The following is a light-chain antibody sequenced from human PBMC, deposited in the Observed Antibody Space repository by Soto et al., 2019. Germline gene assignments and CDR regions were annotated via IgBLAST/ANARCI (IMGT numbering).Light chain of an antibody. CDR2: DVS. V-gene: IGLV2-11*01. J-gene: IGLJ2*01. CDR3: CSYAGSYRGV. Sequence: QSVLTQPRSVSVSPGQSVTISCTGTSSDVGGYNYVSWYQQHPGKAPKLMIYDVSKRPSGVPDRFSGSKSGNTASLTISGLQAEDEADYYCCSYAGSYRGVFGGGTKLTVL. CDR1: SSDVGGYNY.